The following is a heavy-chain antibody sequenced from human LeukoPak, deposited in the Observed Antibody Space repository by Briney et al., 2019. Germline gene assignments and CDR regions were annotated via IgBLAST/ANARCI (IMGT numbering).Heavy chain of an antibody. D-gene: IGHD6-13*01. V-gene: IGHV3-7*01. J-gene: IGHJ4*02. CDR2: IKEDGSEK. CDR1: GFTFSNYW. CDR3: ASGRQLGY. Sequence: PGGSLRLSCAASGFTFSNYWMSWVRQAPGKVLEWVANIKEDGSEKYYVDSVKGRFTISGDNARNSLYLQMNSLRAEDTAVYYCASGRQLGYWGQGTLVTVSS.